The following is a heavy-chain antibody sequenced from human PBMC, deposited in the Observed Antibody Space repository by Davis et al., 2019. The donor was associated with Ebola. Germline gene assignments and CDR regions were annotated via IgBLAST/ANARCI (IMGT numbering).Heavy chain of an antibody. CDR1: GFSLSNYG. J-gene: IGHJ6*03. CDR2: LWYDGSIE. V-gene: IGHV3-33*06. Sequence: GESLKISCGVSGFSLSNYGMHWVRQAPGKGLEWVAVLWYDGSIESYGDPVKGRFTISKDISKNTLYLQMNRLRAEDTAVYYCAKETNYYMDVWGKGTTVTVSS. CDR3: AKETNYYMDV.